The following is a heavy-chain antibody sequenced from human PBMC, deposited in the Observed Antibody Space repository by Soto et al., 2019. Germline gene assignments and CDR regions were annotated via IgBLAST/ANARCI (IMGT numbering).Heavy chain of an antibody. J-gene: IGHJ5*02. CDR1: GGSISSSSYF. V-gene: IGHV4-39*01. D-gene: IGHD4-4*01. Sequence: SQTLSLTCTVCGGSISSSSYFRGWIRQPPGKGLEWIGSIYYSGSTYYNPSLKSRVTVSVDTSKNQFSLKLSSVTAADTAVYYCARHPSNFWFDPWGQGTLVTVSS. CDR3: ARHPSNFWFDP. CDR2: IYYSGST.